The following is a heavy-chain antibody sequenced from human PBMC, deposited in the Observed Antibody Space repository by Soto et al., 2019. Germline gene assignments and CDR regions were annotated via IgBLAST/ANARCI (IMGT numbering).Heavy chain of an antibody. CDR1: GFSFSDYY. D-gene: IGHD6-13*01. J-gene: IGHJ4*02. V-gene: IGHV3-11*05. CDR3: ARDRSYSSTWSHY. Sequence: PGGSLRLSCAASGFSFSDYYMSWIRQTPGKGLEWIAYISGNTNYTNYADSVKGRFTISRDNAQNSLYLEMNSLRAEDTALYYCARDRSYSSTWSHYWGQGTLVTVSS. CDR2: ISGNTNYT.